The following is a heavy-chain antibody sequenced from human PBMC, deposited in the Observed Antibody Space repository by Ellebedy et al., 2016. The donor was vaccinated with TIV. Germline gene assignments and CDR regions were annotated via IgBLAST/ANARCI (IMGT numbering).Heavy chain of an antibody. CDR2: INAGNVNP. Sequence: AASVKVSCKASGYTFSAYVIHWVRQAPGQRLEWLGWINAGNVNPKYSQQFQGRVTFTSDTSASPAYMELSSLRSEDTAVYYCAGDKPGGDNWFDPWGQGTLVTVSS. CDR3: AGDKPGGDNWFDP. CDR1: GYTFSAYV. D-gene: IGHD3-16*01. V-gene: IGHV1-3*01. J-gene: IGHJ5*02.